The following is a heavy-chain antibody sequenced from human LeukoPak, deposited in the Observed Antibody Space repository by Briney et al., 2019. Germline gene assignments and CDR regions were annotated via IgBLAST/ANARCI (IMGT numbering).Heavy chain of an antibody. V-gene: IGHV1-8*01. CDR2: MNPNSGNT. J-gene: IGHJ1*01. D-gene: IGHD2-15*01. CDR1: GYTFTSYD. Sequence: ASVKVSCKASGYTFTSYDINWVRQATGQGLEWMGWMNPNSGNTGYAQKFQGRVTMTRNTSISTAYMELSSLRSEDTAVYYCARRYCSGGSCLLRRGTQLYFQHWGQGTLVTVSS. CDR3: ARRYCSGGSCLLRRGTQLYFQH.